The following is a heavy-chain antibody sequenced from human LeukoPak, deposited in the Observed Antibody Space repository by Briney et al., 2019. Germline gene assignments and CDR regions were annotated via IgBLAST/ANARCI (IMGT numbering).Heavy chain of an antibody. D-gene: IGHD3-10*01. V-gene: IGHV4-59*01. J-gene: IGHJ6*03. CDR1: GGSISSYY. CDR2: IYYSGSP. CDR3: ARETPYYYGTGGSTKIRYYYYMDV. Sequence: SETLSLTCTVSGGSISSYYWSWIRQPPGKGLEWIGYIYYSGSPNYNASLKSRVTISLDTSKNQSSLKLRSVTAADTAVYYCARETPYYYGTGGSTKIRYYYYMDVWGKGTTVTISS.